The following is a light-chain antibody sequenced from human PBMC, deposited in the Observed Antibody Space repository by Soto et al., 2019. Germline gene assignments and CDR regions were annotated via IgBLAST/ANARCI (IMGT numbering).Light chain of an antibody. CDR3: QQYNNWPPIT. J-gene: IGKJ5*01. V-gene: IGKV3-11*01. CDR1: QNINIY. Sequence: EIVLTQSPATLSLSPRARAPLSCRASQNINIYLAWYQQKPGQAPRLLIYDASDRATGIPARFSGSGSGTDFTLTISSLQSEDFAVYYCQQYNNWPPITFGQGTRLEIK. CDR2: DAS.